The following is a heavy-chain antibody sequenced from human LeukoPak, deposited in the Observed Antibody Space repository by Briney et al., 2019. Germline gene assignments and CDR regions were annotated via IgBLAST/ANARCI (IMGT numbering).Heavy chain of an antibody. D-gene: IGHD4-17*01. CDR3: ARSRSPLLYGDYTQNWFDP. Sequence: PSETLSLTCTVSGGSISTNTYYWGWIRQPPGKGLEWIGSIHYSGSTYYNPSLKSRVTISVDTSKNQFSLQLNSVTPEDTAVYYCARSRSPLLYGDYTQNWFDPWGQGTLVTVSS. CDR1: GGSISTNTYY. V-gene: IGHV4-39*01. J-gene: IGHJ5*02. CDR2: IHYSGST.